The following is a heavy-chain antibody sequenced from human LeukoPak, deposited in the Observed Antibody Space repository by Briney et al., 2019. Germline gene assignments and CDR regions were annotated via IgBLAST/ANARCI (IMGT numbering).Heavy chain of an antibody. V-gene: IGHV4-39*01. J-gene: IGHJ4*02. CDR1: GGSISSSSYY. CDR2: IYYSGST. Sequence: SETLSLTCTVSGGSISSSSYYWGWIRQPPGKGLEWIGSIYYSGSTYYNPSLKSRVTISVDTSKNQFYLKLSSVTAADTAVYYCAGDYVWGSYRYTLWGQGTLVTVSS. CDR3: AGDYVWGSYRYTL. D-gene: IGHD3-16*02.